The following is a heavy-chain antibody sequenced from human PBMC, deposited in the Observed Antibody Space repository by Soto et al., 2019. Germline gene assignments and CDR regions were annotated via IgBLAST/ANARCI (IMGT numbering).Heavy chain of an antibody. Sequence: QVQLVQSGAEVKKPGSSVKVSCKASGGTFSSYAISWVRQAPGQGLEWMGGIIPIFGTANYAQKFQGRVTITADESTSTAYMELSSLRSEDTAVYYCARGGYSYGWNYYYGMDVWGQGTTVTVSS. CDR1: GGTFSSYA. CDR2: IIPIFGTA. J-gene: IGHJ6*02. CDR3: ARGGYSYGWNYYYGMDV. D-gene: IGHD5-18*01. V-gene: IGHV1-69*12.